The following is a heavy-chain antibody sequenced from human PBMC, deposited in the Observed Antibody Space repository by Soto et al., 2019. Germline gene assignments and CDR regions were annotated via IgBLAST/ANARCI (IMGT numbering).Heavy chain of an antibody. CDR1: GYTLTELS. V-gene: IGHV1-24*01. CDR2: FDPEDGET. J-gene: IGHJ4*02. D-gene: IGHD1-1*01. Sequence: ASVKVSCKVSGYTLTELSMHWVRQAPGKGLEWMGGFDPEDGETIYAQKIQGRVTMTEDTSTDTAYMELSSLRFEDTAVYYCATQNDEAADFDYWGQGTLVTVSS. CDR3: ATQNDEAADFDY.